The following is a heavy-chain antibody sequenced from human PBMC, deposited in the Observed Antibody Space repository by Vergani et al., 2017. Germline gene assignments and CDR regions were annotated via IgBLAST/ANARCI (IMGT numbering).Heavy chain of an antibody. CDR1: GASIRSSNYY. J-gene: IGHJ5*02. Sequence: QLQLQESVPGLVKPSATLSLTCSVSGASIRSSNYYWGWIRQPPGKGLEWIASIHYSGSTYYNPSLKSRVTISVDTSKNHFSLKLSSVTAADTAVYFCARHSTVEWLVKLGWIDPWGQGILVTVSS. V-gene: IGHV4-39*01. CDR3: ARHSTVEWLVKLGWIDP. CDR2: IHYSGST. D-gene: IGHD6-19*01.